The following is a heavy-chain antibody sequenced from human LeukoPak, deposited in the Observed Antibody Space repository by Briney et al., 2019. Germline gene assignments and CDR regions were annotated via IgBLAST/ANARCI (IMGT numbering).Heavy chain of an antibody. CDR2: IYYSGST. D-gene: IGHD1-1*01. CDR1: GGSISSGSYY. Sequence: PSETLSLTCTVSGGSISSGSYYWGWIRQPPGKGLEWIGSIYYSGSTYYNPSLKSRVTISVDTSKNQFSLKLSSVTAADTAVYYCVRHGTISGFDYWGQGTLVTVSS. V-gene: IGHV4-39*01. J-gene: IGHJ4*02. CDR3: VRHGTISGFDY.